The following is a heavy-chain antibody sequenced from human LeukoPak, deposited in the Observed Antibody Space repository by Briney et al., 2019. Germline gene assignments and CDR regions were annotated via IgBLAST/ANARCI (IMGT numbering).Heavy chain of an antibody. Sequence: GASVKVSCKASGYTFTSYDINWVRQAPGQGLEWMGWVNPKSGNTGYKQKFQARVTITRDTSITTAYMELSSLTSDDTAVYYCARGAMGRKAVVGRYNWFDPWGQGTLVTVSS. J-gene: IGHJ5*02. CDR1: GYTFTSYD. V-gene: IGHV1-8*03. D-gene: IGHD6-19*01. CDR2: VNPKSGNT. CDR3: ARGAMGRKAVVGRYNWFDP.